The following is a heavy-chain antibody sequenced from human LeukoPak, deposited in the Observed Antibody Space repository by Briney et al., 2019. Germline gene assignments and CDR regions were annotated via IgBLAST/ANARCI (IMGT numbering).Heavy chain of an antibody. CDR3: AKMLLTPTAYFDY. Sequence: GGSLRLSCAASGFTFSSYGMHWVRQAPGKGLEWVAFIRYDGSNKYYADSVKGRFTISRDNSKNTLYLQVNSLRAEDTAVYYCAKMLLTPTAYFDYWGQGTLVTVSS. CDR1: GFTFSSYG. CDR2: IRYDGSNK. D-gene: IGHD1-1*01. V-gene: IGHV3-30*02. J-gene: IGHJ4*02.